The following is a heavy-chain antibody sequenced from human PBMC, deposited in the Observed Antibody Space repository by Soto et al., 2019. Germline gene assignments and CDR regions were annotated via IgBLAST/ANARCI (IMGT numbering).Heavy chain of an antibody. CDR1: GFSLSTSGVG. D-gene: IGHD3-22*01. CDR2: IYWDDDK. J-gene: IGHJ6*02. CDR3: AHSTYYYDSSGPAKNYYYYGMDV. Sequence: GSGPTLVNPTQTLTLTCTFSGFSLSTSGVGVGWIRQPPGKALEWLALIYWDDDKRYSPSLKSRLTITKDTSKNQVVLTMTNMDPVDTATYYCAHSTYYYDSSGPAKNYYYYGMDVWGQGTTVTVSS. V-gene: IGHV2-5*02.